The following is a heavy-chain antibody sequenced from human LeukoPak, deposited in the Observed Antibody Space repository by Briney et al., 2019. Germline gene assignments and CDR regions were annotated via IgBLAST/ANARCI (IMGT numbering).Heavy chain of an antibody. CDR1: GFTFSSYA. CDR2: ISYDGSNK. J-gene: IGHJ4*02. D-gene: IGHD3-10*01. CDR3: ARGVWFGELLSDY. Sequence: GGPLRLSCAASGFTFSSYAMHWVRQAPGKGLEWVAVISYDGSNKYYADSVKGRFTISRDNSKNTLYLQMNSLRAEDTAVYYCARGVWFGELLSDYWGQGTLVTVSS. V-gene: IGHV3-30*04.